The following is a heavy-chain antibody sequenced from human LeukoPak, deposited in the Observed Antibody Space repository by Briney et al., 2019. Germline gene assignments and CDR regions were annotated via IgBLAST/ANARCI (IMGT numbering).Heavy chain of an antibody. CDR3: ASQSDCSGGTCYYDDGFDI. J-gene: IGHJ3*02. D-gene: IGHD2-15*01. CDR2: IYPGDSDT. V-gene: IGHV5-51*01. Sequence: GESLKISCKGSGYSFTSYWIGWVRQTPGKGLEWMGIIYPGDSDTRYSPSFQGQVTISADKSISTAYLQWSSLKASDTAMYYCASQSDCSGGTCYYDDGFDIWGQGTMVTVSS. CDR1: GYSFTSYW.